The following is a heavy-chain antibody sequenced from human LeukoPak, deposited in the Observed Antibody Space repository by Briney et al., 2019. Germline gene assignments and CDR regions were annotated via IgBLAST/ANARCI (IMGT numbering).Heavy chain of an antibody. Sequence: PSETLSLTCTVSGGSISSYYWSWIRQPPGKGLEWIGYIYYSGSTNYNPSLKSRVTISVDTSKNQFSLKLSSVTAADTAVYYCARHSIGSVGNFDYWGQGTLVTVSS. V-gene: IGHV4-59*08. CDR1: GGSISSYY. J-gene: IGHJ4*02. D-gene: IGHD1-26*01. CDR2: IYYSGST. CDR3: ARHSIGSVGNFDY.